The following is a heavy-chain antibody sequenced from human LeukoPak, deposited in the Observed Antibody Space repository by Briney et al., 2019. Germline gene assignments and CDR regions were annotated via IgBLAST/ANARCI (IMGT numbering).Heavy chain of an antibody. Sequence: SETLSLTCAVSGASISSETWWNWVRQPPGKGLEWIGEIYHGGGANYNPSLKSRVIISLDKSKNQFFLELTSVTAADTAVYYCAKHGSGSYQGYWGQGTLVTVSS. D-gene: IGHD3-10*01. CDR2: IYHGGGA. J-gene: IGHJ4*02. V-gene: IGHV4-4*02. CDR3: AKHGSGSYQGY. CDR1: GASISSETW.